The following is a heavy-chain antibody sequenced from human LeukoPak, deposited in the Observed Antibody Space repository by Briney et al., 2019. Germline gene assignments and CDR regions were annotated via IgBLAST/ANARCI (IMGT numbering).Heavy chain of an antibody. J-gene: IGHJ4*02. V-gene: IGHV3-30-3*01. CDR2: ISYDGSNK. CDR1: GFTFSSYA. D-gene: IGHD3-22*01. Sequence: QPGRSLRLSCAASGFTFSSYAMHWVRQAPGKGLEWVAVISYDGSNKYYADSVKGRFTISRDNSKNTLYLQMNSLRAEDTAVYYCASPSMGYTLGERFDYWGQGTLVTVSS. CDR3: ASPSMGYTLGERFDY.